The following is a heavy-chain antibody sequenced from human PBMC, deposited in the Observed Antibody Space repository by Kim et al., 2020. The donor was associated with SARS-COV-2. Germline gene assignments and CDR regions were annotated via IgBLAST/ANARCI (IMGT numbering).Heavy chain of an antibody. CDR3: AKELNRYYYDSSGYTPGGYYYYYGMDV. CDR2: ISYDGSNK. J-gene: IGHJ6*02. Sequence: GGSLRLSCAASGFTFSSYGMHWVRQAPGKGLEWVAVISYDGSNKYYADSVKGRFTISRDNSKNTLYLQMNSLRAEDTAVYYCAKELNRYYYDSSGYTPGGYYYYYGMDVWGQGTTVTVSS. CDR1: GFTFSSYG. D-gene: IGHD3-22*01. V-gene: IGHV3-30*18.